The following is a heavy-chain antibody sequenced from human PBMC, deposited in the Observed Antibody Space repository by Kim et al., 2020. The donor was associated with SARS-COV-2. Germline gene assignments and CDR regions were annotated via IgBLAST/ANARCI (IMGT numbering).Heavy chain of an antibody. J-gene: IGHJ4*02. V-gene: IGHV1-69*13. CDR3: ARSLGYYGAQYYFDY. Sequence: SVKVSCKASGGTFSNYAISWVRQAPGQGLEWMGGIIPMFGTANSAQKFQGRVTITADESTCTAYMELSSLRSEDTAVYYCARSLGYYGAQYYFDYWGQGTLVTVSS. CDR1: GGTFSNYA. CDR2: IIPMFGTA. D-gene: IGHD3-10*01.